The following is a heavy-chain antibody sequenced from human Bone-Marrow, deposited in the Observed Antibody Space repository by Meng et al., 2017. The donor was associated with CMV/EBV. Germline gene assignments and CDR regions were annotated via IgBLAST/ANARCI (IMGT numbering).Heavy chain of an antibody. CDR2: IIPIFGTA. Sequence: KISCAASGFTFSSYSISWVRQAPGQGLEWMGGIIPIFGTANYAQKFQGRVTITTNESTSTAYMELSSLRSEDPAVHFCVTVNERPPPVGAAYWGQGTLVTVSS. CDR3: VTVNERPPPVGAAY. V-gene: IGHV1-69*05. D-gene: IGHD2-15*01. CDR1: GFTFSSYS. J-gene: IGHJ4*02.